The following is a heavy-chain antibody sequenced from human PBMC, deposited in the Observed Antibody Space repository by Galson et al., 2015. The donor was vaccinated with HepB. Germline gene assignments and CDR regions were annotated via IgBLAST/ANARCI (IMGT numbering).Heavy chain of an antibody. CDR2: IKSKTDGGTT. CDR3: TTVLVAAATYDS. CDR1: GFTFSNAW. V-gene: IGHV3-15*01. J-gene: IGHJ5*01. D-gene: IGHD6-13*01. Sequence: SLRLSCAASGFTFSNAWMSWVRQAPGKGLEWVGRIKSKTDGGTTDYAAPVKGRFTITRDDSKNTLYLQMNSLKTEDTAVYYCTTVLVAAATYDSGGQGTLVTVSS.